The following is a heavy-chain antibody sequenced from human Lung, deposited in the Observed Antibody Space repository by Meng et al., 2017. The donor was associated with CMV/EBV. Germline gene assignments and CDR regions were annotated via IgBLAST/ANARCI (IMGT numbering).Heavy chain of an antibody. J-gene: IGHJ6*02. V-gene: IGHV1-18*01. D-gene: IGHD3-3*01. CDR1: GYTXTCYG. CDR2: ISAYNGNT. Sequence: ASXXVSXKASGYTXTCYGISWVRQAPGQGLEWMGWISAYNGNTNYAQKLQGRVTMTTDTSTSTAYMELRSLRSDDTAVCYCEISPGGPYYFWSGYYNYGMDVXGQGXTVTVSS. CDR3: EISPGGPYYFWSGYYNYGMDV.